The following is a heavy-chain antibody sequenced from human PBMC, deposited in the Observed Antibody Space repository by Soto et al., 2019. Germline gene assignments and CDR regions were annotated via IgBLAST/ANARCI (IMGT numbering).Heavy chain of an antibody. CDR2: IFYTGSP. J-gene: IGHJ3*02. CDR1: GGSFSPNY. Sequence: ASETLSLTCTVSGGSFSPNYWAWIRQPPGKGLEWIGFIFYTGSPYYNPSLKSRVAISVDTSKNQFSLNLTSVTAADTAVYFCAGEPKGGPAAGAIEIWGQGTMVTVSS. V-gene: IGHV4-59*12. D-gene: IGHD6-25*01. CDR3: AGEPKGGPAAGAIEI.